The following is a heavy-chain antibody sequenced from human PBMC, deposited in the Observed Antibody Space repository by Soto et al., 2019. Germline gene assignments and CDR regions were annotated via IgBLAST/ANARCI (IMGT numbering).Heavy chain of an antibody. CDR2: IIPILGIA. J-gene: IGHJ6*03. V-gene: IGHV1-69*02. CDR1: GGTFSSYT. Sequence: GGSVKVSCKASGGTFSSYTISWVRQAPGQGLEWTGRIIPILGIANYAQKFQGRVTITADKSTSTAYMELSSLRSEDTAVYYCARGIFGVPPSHYYYYMDVWGKGTTVTVSS. CDR3: ARGIFGVPPSHYYYYMDV. D-gene: IGHD3-3*01.